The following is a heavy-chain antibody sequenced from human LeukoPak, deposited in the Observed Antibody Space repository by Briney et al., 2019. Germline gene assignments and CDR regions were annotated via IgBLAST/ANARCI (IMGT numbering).Heavy chain of an antibody. D-gene: IGHD6-13*01. V-gene: IGHV3-33*01. CDR1: GFTFSSYG. CDR3: VRGVGVSRFNYLDS. Sequence: PGGSPRLSCAASGFTFSSYGMHWVRQAPGKGLEWVAVKYYADSVKGRFTISRDNSKNTLYLQMNSLRDDDTAVYYCVRGVGVSRFNYLDSWGQGTLVIVSS. J-gene: IGHJ4*02. CDR2: K.